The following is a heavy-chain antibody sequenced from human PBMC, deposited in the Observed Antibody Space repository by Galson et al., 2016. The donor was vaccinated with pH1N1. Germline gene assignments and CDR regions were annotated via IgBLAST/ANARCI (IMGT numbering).Heavy chain of an antibody. CDR1: GFDFSSYG. CDR3: VRDFSYCRGLSCFSTPLFNWFDT. CDR2: MWHDGSHE. D-gene: IGHD2-15*01. Sequence: SLRLSCAASGFDFSSYGMFWARQAPRKGLEWVAAMWHDGSHEYYSDSVNGRFTISRDNSKNTLYLQMDRLTGEDTAVYYCVRDFSYCRGLSCFSTPLFNWFDTWGQGTLVTVSS. J-gene: IGHJ5*02. V-gene: IGHV3-33*07.